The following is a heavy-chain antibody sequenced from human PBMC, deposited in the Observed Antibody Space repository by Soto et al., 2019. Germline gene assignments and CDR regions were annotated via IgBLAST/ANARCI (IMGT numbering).Heavy chain of an antibody. CDR3: ARAHCSGGSCYSRYNWFDP. CDR2: ISYDGSNK. Sequence: GGSLRLFCAASGFTFSSYGMHWVRQAPGKGLEWVAVISYDGSNKYYADSVKGRFTISRDNSKNTLYLQMNSLRAEDTAVYYCARAHCSGGSCYSRYNWFDPWGQGTLVTVSS. J-gene: IGHJ5*02. D-gene: IGHD2-15*01. V-gene: IGHV3-30*03. CDR1: GFTFSSYG.